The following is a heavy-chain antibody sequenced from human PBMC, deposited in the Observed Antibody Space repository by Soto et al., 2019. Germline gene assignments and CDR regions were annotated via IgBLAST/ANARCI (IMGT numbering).Heavy chain of an antibody. CDR2: ISSSSSTI. CDR3: ARDLRVSSSWATERFDY. D-gene: IGHD6-13*01. CDR1: GFTFSSYS. V-gene: IGHV3-48*01. J-gene: IGHJ4*02. Sequence: GGSLRLSCAASGFTFSSYSMNWVRQAPGKGLEWVSYISSSSSTIYYADSVKGRFTISRDNAKNSLYLQMNSLRAEDTAVYYCARDLRVSSSWATERFDYWGQGTLVTVSS.